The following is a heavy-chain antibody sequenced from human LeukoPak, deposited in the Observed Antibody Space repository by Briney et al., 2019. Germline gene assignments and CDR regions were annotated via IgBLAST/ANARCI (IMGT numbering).Heavy chain of an antibody. V-gene: IGHV1-2*02. J-gene: IGHJ4*02. CDR1: GYTFTGYY. CDR3: ARGSSIAVAGTDY. CDR2: INPNSGGT. D-gene: IGHD6-19*01. Sequence: ASVKVSCKASGYTFTGYYMHLVRQAPGQGLEWMGWINPNSGGTNYAQKFQGRVTMTRDTSISTAYMELSRLRSDDTAVYYCARGSSIAVAGTDYWGQGTLVTVSS.